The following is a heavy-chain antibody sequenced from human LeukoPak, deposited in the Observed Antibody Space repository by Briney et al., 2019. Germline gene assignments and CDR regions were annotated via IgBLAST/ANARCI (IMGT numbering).Heavy chain of an antibody. D-gene: IGHD6-13*01. CDR2: ITGSIHST. J-gene: IGHJ3*01. V-gene: IGHV3-23*01. CDR3: ARARGPFIAATGTPAADVAFDL. CDR1: GFTFSSYA. Sequence: GGSLRLSCAASGFTFSSYAMSWVRQAPGKELEWVSSITGSIHSTYYADSVKGRFTISRDNSKNTLFLQMNSLRAEDTAVYYCARARGPFIAATGTPAADVAFDLWGQGIMVTVSS.